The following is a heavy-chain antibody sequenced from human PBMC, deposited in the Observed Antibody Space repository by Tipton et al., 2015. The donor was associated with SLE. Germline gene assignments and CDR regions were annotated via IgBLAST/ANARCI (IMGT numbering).Heavy chain of an antibody. Sequence: SLRLSCTASGFTFSSYSMNWVCQAPGKGLEWVSSITTSSTYIYYEDSVKDRFTISRDNARDSLYLQMNSLRPEDAAVYYCTIDRISVVDSQIDPFNFWARGTRVTISS. J-gene: IGHJ3*01. CDR2: ITTSSTYI. V-gene: IGHV3-21*03. D-gene: IGHD2-15*01. CDR1: GFTFSSYS. CDR3: TIDRISVVDSQIDPFNF.